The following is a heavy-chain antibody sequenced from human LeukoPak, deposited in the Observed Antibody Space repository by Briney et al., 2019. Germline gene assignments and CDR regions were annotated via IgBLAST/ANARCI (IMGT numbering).Heavy chain of an antibody. D-gene: IGHD5-24*01. J-gene: IGHJ4*02. V-gene: IGHV3-74*01. Sequence: GGSLRLSCAASGFTFSSYWMHWVRQAPGKGLVWVSRINGDGSRTNNADSVQGRFTISRDNAENTLHLQMNSLRAEDTAIYYCVRDQEMTTTADLGYWGQGTLVTVSS. CDR1: GFTFSSYW. CDR2: INGDGSRT. CDR3: VRDQEMTTTADLGY.